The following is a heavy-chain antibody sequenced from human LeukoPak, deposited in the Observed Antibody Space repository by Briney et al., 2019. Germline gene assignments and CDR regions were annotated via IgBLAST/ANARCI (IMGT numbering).Heavy chain of an antibody. D-gene: IGHD2-15*01. CDR3: ARDPWFCSGGSCYSRNWFDP. J-gene: IGHJ5*02. CDR1: GFTFSSYW. Sequence: GGSLRLSCAASGFTFSSYWMHWVRQAPGKGLVWVSRINSDGSSTSYADSVKGRFTISRDNAKNTLYLQMNSLRAEDTAVYYCARDPWFCSGGSCYSRNWFDPWGQGTLVTVSS. V-gene: IGHV3-74*01. CDR2: INSDGSST.